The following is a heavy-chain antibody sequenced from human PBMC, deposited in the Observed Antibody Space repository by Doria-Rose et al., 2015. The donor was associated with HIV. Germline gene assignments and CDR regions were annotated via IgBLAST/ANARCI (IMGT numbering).Heavy chain of an antibody. CDR2: IFSDDER. CDR3: ARIKSSRWYHKYYFDF. V-gene: IGHV2-26*01. D-gene: IGHD6-13*01. Sequence: QITLKESGPVLVKPTETLTLTCTVSGVSLSSPGMGVSWIRQPPGKALEWLANIFSDDERYYQTSLKSRLTISRGTSKSQVVLTMTDTDPVDTATYYCARIKSSRWYHKYYFDFWGQGTLVIVSA. CDR1: GVSLSSPGMG. J-gene: IGHJ4*02.